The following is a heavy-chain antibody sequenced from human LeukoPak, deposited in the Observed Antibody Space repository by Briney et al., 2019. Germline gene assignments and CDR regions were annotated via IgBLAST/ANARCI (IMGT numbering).Heavy chain of an antibody. CDR1: GFTFSNAW. J-gene: IGHJ3*02. CDR2: IKSKTDGGTT. Sequence: PGGSLRLSCAASGFTFSNAWMSWVRQAPGKGLEWVGRIKSKTDGGTTDYAAPVKGRFTISRDDSKNTLYLQMNSLRAEDTALYHCARDRGVFSSSYLNDAFDIWGQGTMVTVSS. V-gene: IGHV3-15*05. CDR3: ARDRGVFSSSYLNDAFDI. D-gene: IGHD6-6*01.